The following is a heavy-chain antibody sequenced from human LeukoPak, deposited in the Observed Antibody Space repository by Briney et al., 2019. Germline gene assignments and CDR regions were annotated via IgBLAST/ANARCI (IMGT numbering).Heavy chain of an antibody. CDR1: GGSISSSSYH. CDR2: IYYSGST. D-gene: IGHD3-3*01. V-gene: IGHV4-39*01. CDR3: AATIFGAPYYFDY. J-gene: IGHJ4*02. Sequence: KPSETLSLTCTVSGGSISSSSYHWGWIRQPPGKGLEWIGSIYYSGSTYYNPSLKSRVTISVDTSKNQFSLKLSSVTAADTAVYYCAATIFGAPYYFDYWGQGTLVTVSS.